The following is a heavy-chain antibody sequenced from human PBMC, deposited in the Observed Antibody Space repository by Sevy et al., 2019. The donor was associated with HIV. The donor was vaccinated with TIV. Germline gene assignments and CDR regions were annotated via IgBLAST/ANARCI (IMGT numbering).Heavy chain of an antibody. J-gene: IGHJ4*02. CDR2: ISWNSGSI. Sequence: GGSLRLSCAASGFSLDDYAMHWVRQSSGKGLEWVAGISWNSGSIGYAVSVKGLFTFSRDNARNTLYIQMHNMRSEDTGLYKCARDIGAGSNSETSSPPFFFYYFASWGQGTLVTVSS. CDR3: ARDIGAGSNSETSSPPFFFYYFAS. D-gene: IGHD1-26*01. V-gene: IGHV3-9*01. CDR1: GFSLDDYA.